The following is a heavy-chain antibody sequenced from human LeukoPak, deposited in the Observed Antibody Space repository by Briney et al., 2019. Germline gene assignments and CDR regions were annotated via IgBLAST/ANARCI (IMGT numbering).Heavy chain of an antibody. CDR2: INSDGSST. D-gene: IGHD2-21*02. V-gene: IGHV3-74*01. J-gene: IGHJ3*02. Sequence: QPGGSLRLSCAASGFTFSNYWMHWVRQAPGKGLVWVSRINSDGSSTSYADSVKGRFTISRGNAKNTLYLQMNSLRAEDTAVYYCARWVVTAIQPGGFDIWGQGTMVTVSS. CDR1: GFTFSNYW. CDR3: ARWVVTAIQPGGFDI.